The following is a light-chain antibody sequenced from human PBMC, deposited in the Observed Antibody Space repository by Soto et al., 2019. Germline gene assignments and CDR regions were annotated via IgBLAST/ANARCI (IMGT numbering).Light chain of an antibody. CDR2: DAS. V-gene: IGKV3-11*01. Sequence: EVVLTQSPATLSLSPGERATLSCRASQSVRNQLAWYQQKPGQAPRLLISDASNRAAGIPARFSGSGSGTGFPLTVRSLEPEDFAVYYYQHRTDWPLTFGGGTKVEIK. CDR3: QHRTDWPLT. CDR1: QSVRNQ. J-gene: IGKJ4*01.